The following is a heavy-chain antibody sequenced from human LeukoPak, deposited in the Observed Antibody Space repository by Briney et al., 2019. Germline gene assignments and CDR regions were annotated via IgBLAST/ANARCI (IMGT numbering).Heavy chain of an antibody. CDR1: GGSISSYY. CDR2: IYYSGST. D-gene: IGHD3-16*02. Sequence: NTSETLSLTCTVSGGSISSYYWSWIRQPPEKGLEWIGYIYYSGSTNYNPSLKSRVTISVDTSKNQFSLKLSSVTAADTAVYYCARGGNYDYVWGSYRYTEYFQHWGQGTLVTVSS. V-gene: IGHV4-59*01. CDR3: ARGGNYDYVWGSYRYTEYFQH. J-gene: IGHJ1*01.